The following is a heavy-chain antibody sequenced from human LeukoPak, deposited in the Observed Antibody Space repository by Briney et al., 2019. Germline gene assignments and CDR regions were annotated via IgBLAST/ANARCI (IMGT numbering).Heavy chain of an antibody. CDR3: ARSQGGNTLWFDP. CDR1: GYTFTSYY. V-gene: IGHV1-46*01. D-gene: IGHD4-23*01. Sequence: ASVKVSCKASGYTFTSYYMHWVRQAPGQGLEWMGIINPSGGSTSYAQKFQGRVSMTRDTSTSTVYLEVSSLRSEDTAVYYCARSQGGNTLWFDPWGQGTLVTVSS. CDR2: INPSGGST. J-gene: IGHJ5*02.